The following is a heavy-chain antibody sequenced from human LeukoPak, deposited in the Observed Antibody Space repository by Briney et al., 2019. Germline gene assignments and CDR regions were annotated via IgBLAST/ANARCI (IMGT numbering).Heavy chain of an antibody. CDR1: GGSISSYY. CDR3: ARLGTGGPKGLWAFDI. Sequence: TSATLSLTCTVSGGSISSYYWSWIRQPPGKGLEWIGYIYYSGSTNYNPSLKSRVTISVDTSKNQFSLKLSSVTAADAAVYCCARLGTGGPKGLWAFDIWGQGTMVTVSS. J-gene: IGHJ3*02. CDR2: IYYSGST. D-gene: IGHD3-16*01. V-gene: IGHV4-59*08.